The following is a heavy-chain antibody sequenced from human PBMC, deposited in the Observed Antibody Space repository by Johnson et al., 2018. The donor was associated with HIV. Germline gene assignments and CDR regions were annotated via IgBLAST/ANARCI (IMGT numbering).Heavy chain of an antibody. V-gene: IGHV3-30*02. D-gene: IGHD1-26*01. CDR1: GFTFSSYG. CDR2: IRYVGSNK. CDR3: ARESANSGRYSGAFDV. Sequence: QVQLVESGGGVVQPGGSLRLSCAASGFTFSSYGMHWVRQAPGKGLGWVAFIRYVGSNKYYADPVKGRFPLSRDNSKNPLYLQMNSLRAEDTAGYYCARESANSGRYSGAFDVWGQGTMVIVSS. J-gene: IGHJ3*01.